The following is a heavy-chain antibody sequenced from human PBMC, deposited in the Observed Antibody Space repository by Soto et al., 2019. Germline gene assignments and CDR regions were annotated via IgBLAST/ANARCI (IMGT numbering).Heavy chain of an antibody. J-gene: IGHJ4*02. CDR1: GGSFSGYY. CDR2: ITHSGST. Sequence: QVQLQQWGAGLLKPSETLSLTCGVYGGSFSGYYWTWIRQPPGKGLEWIGEITHSGSTNYNPSLKSRVRISIATSQYQFSLTLTSVTAADTAVYYCARDWMKWGQGTLVSVSS. D-gene: IGHD2-2*03. V-gene: IGHV4-34*02. CDR3: ARDWMK.